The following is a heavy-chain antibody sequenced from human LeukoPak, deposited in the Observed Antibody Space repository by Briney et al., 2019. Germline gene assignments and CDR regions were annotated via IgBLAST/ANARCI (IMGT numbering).Heavy chain of an antibody. J-gene: IGHJ3*02. CDR2: INWNGRST. V-gene: IGHV3-20*04. CDR3: ARWATYYYDNSGYQPTDAFDI. CDR1: GFTFDHYG. D-gene: IGHD3-22*01. Sequence: GGSLRLSCTASGFTFDHYGMSWVRQAPGKGLEWVSGINWNGRSTGYADSVKGRFTISRDNAKNSLYLQINSLRAEDTAVYYCARWATYYYDNSGYQPTDAFDIWGQGTMVTVSS.